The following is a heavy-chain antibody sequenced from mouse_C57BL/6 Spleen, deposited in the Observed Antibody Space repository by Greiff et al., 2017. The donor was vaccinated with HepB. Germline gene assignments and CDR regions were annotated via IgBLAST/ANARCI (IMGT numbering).Heavy chain of an antibody. J-gene: IGHJ1*03. Sequence: VQRVESGAELAKPGASVKLSCKASGYTFTSYWMHWVKQRPGQGLEWIGYINPSSGYTKYNQKFKDKATLTADKSSSTAYMQLSSLTYEDSAVYYCARSSPYWYFDVWGTGTTVTVSS. CDR1: GYTFTSYW. V-gene: IGHV1-7*01. CDR3: ARSSPYWYFDV. CDR2: INPSSGYT.